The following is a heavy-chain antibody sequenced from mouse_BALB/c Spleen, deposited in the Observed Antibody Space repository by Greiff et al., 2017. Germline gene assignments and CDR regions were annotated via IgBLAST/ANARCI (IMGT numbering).Heavy chain of an antibody. V-gene: IGHV5-6-4*01. Sequence: EVKLVESGGGLVKPGGSLKLSCAASGFTFSSYTMSWVRQTPEKRLEWVATISSGGSYTYYPDSVKGRFTISRDNAKNTLYLQMSSLKSEDTAMYYCTRVGSPYYYAMDYWGQGTSVTVSS. CDR3: TRVGSPYYYAMDY. CDR2: ISSGGSYT. D-gene: IGHD1-1*02. CDR1: GFTFSSYT. J-gene: IGHJ4*01.